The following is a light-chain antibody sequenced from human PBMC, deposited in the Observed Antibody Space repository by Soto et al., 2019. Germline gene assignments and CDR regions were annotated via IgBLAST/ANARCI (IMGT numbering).Light chain of an antibody. CDR1: QDISNF. V-gene: IGKV1-27*01. Sequence: DIQMTQSPSSLSASVGDRVTITCRASQDISNFLAWYQQKPGKVPKLLIYGASTLQSGVPSRFSGSGSGTDFTLTISSLQPEDVATYYCQKYNSAPHTFGPGTKLEIK. CDR3: QKYNSAPHT. J-gene: IGKJ2*01. CDR2: GAS.